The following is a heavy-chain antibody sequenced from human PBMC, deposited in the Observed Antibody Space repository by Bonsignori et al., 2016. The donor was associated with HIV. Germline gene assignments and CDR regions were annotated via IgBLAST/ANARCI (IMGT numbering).Heavy chain of an antibody. Sequence: SETLSLTCTVSGGSISSYYWSWIRQPAGKGLEWIGRIYTSGSTNYNPSLKSRVTMSVDTSKNQFSLKLSSVTAADTAVYYCARDLPYKWNDGGAFDIWGQGTMVTVSS. J-gene: IGHJ3*02. CDR3: ARDLPYKWNDGGAFDI. CDR1: GGSISSYY. CDR2: IYTSGST. V-gene: IGHV4-4*07. D-gene: IGHD1-20*01.